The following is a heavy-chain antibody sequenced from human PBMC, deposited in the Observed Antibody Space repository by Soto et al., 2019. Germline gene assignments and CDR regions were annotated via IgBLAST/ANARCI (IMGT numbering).Heavy chain of an antibody. Sequence: QVQLVQSGAEVKKPGASVKVSCKASGYTFTSYDINWVRQATGQGLEWMGWMNPNSGNTGYAQKFQGRVTMTRYTSISTAYMELSSLRSEATAVYYCARERTGTTSMDVWGQGTTVTVSS. CDR3: ARERTGTTSMDV. V-gene: IGHV1-8*01. CDR2: MNPNSGNT. J-gene: IGHJ6*02. D-gene: IGHD1-1*01. CDR1: GYTFTSYD.